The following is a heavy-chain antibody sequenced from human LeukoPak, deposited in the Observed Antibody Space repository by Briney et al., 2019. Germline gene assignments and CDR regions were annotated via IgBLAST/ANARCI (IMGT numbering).Heavy chain of an antibody. CDR2: IYSGGST. J-gene: IGHJ6*04. CDR1: GFTVSSNY. CDR3: AAWVVPAAMPPYYYGMDV. V-gene: IGHV3-53*01. D-gene: IGHD2-2*01. Sequence: GGSLRLSCAASGFTVSSNYMSWVRQAPGKGLEWVSVIYSGGSTYYADSVKGRFAISRDNSKNTLYLQMNSLRAEDTAVYYCAAWVVPAAMPPYYYGMDVWAKGPRSPSPQ.